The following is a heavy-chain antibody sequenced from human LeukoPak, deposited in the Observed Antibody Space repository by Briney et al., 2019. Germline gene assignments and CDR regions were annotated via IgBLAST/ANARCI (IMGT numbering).Heavy chain of an antibody. V-gene: IGHV3-48*02. D-gene: IGHD6-19*01. CDR1: GFTFSSYS. CDR2: ISPSSTSI. Sequence: GGSLRLSCAASGFTFSSYSMNWVRQAPGKGPEWVSYISPSSTSIYYADSVKGRFTFSRDNAKNSLYLQMSSLRDEDTAVYYCARAAYSSGPDYWGQGTLVTVSS. J-gene: IGHJ4*02. CDR3: ARAAYSSGPDY.